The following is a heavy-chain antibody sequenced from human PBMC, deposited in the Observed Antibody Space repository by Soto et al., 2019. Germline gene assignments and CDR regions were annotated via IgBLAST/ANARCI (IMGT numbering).Heavy chain of an antibody. CDR2: ISSSSSYI. Sequence: GGSLRLSWAASGFTFSGYSMNLVRHAPGKGLEWVSSISSSSSYIYYADSVKGRFTISRDNAKNSLYLQMNSLRAEDTAVYYCARVPWITTQWLVSYYFDYWGQGSLVTVSS. J-gene: IGHJ4*02. D-gene: IGHD6-19*01. CDR1: GFTFSGYS. V-gene: IGHV3-21*01. CDR3: ARVPWITTQWLVSYYFDY.